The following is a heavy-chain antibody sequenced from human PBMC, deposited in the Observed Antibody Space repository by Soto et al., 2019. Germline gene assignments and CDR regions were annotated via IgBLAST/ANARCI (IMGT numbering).Heavy chain of an antibody. J-gene: IGHJ4*02. V-gene: IGHV4-59*01. CDR2: TSSSGNT. CDR1: DGSISNFY. Sequence: LSLTCTVSDGSISNFYWSWIRQPPGKGLEWIGYTSSSGNTNYNPSLKSRVSISVDTSKNQFSLKLNSVTAADTAVYYCARGLRWLDYWGQGTLVTVSS. D-gene: IGHD2-21*01. CDR3: ARGLRWLDY.